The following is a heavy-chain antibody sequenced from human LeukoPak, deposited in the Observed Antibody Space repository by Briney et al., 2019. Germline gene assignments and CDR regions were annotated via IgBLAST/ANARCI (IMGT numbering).Heavy chain of an antibody. CDR1: GFTFSSYS. Sequence: PGGSLRLSCAASGFTFSSYSMNWVRQAPGKGLEWVSYISSSSSTIYYADSVKGRFTISRDNAKNSLYLQMNSLRAGDTAVYYCARARAYGSGSYYSMYYYGMDVWGQGTTVTVSS. CDR3: ARARAYGSGSYYSMYYYGMDV. CDR2: ISSSSSTI. V-gene: IGHV3-48*01. D-gene: IGHD3-10*01. J-gene: IGHJ6*02.